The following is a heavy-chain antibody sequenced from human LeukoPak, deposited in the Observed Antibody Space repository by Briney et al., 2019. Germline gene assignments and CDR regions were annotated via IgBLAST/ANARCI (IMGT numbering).Heavy chain of an antibody. CDR1: GDSINNYF. Sequence: PSETLSLTCTVSGDSINNYFWTWIRQPAGKGLEWIGRIYSSGTTNYNPSLKRRLIMSVDTTKNQFSLNLSSVTAAVTAVYYCARDANARAWDYWGQGILVTVSS. D-gene: IGHD1-1*01. J-gene: IGHJ4*02. CDR3: ARDANARAWDY. V-gene: IGHV4-4*07. CDR2: IYSSGTT.